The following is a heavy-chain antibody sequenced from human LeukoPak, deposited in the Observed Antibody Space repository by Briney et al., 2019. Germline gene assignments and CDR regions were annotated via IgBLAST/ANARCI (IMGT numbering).Heavy chain of an antibody. J-gene: IGHJ3*02. CDR3: AKDKAAAAGTRDAFDI. CDR2: ISWNSGSI. Sequence: GRSLRLSCAASGFTFDDYAMHWVRQAPGKGLEWVSGISWNSGSIGYADSVKGRFTISRDNAKNSLYLQMNSLRAEDTALYYCAKDKAAAAGTRDAFDIWGQGTMVTVSS. V-gene: IGHV3-9*01. CDR1: GFTFDDYA. D-gene: IGHD6-13*01.